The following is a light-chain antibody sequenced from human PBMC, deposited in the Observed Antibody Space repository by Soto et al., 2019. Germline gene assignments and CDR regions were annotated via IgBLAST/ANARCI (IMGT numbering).Light chain of an antibody. V-gene: IGKV3-20*01. CDR1: QSVSSSY. CDR2: GAS. CDR3: QQYGSSPGT. J-gene: IGKJ1*01. Sequence: EIVLTQSPGTLSLSPGEGATLSCRASQSVSSSYLAWYQQKPGQAPRLLIFGASIRAAGLPDRFSGSGSGTDFTLTISRLEPEDFAVYYCQQYGSSPGTFGQGTKVDNK.